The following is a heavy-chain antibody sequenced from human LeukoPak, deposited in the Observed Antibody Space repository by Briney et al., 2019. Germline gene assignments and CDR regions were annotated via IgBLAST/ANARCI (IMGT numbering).Heavy chain of an antibody. CDR3: AKVSVWSGYYSGMDV. Sequence: GGSLRLFCAASGFTFSSYAMSWVRQAPGKGLEWVSAISGSGGSTYYADSVKGRFTISRDNSKNTLYLQMNSLRAEDTAVYYCAKVSVWSGYYSGMDVWGQGTTVTVSS. V-gene: IGHV3-23*01. CDR2: ISGSGGST. CDR1: GFTFSSYA. D-gene: IGHD3-3*01. J-gene: IGHJ6*02.